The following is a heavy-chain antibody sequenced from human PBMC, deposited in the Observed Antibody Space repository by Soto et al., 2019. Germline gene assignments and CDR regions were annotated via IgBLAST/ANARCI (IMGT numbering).Heavy chain of an antibody. CDR3: ARGDQCSSTSCYPYYFDY. CDR1: GGSFSAYY. Sequence: QVHLQQWGAGLLKPSETLSLTCAVYGGSFSAYYWSWIRQPPGKGLEWIGEINHSGSTNYSPSLKSRVTIPVDTSKNQFSLRLNSVTAADTAVYYCARGDQCSSTSCYPYYFDYWGRGTLVTVSS. D-gene: IGHD2-2*01. J-gene: IGHJ4*02. CDR2: INHSGST. V-gene: IGHV4-34*01.